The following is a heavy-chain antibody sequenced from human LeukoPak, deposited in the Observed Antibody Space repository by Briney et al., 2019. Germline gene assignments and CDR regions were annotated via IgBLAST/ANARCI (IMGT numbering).Heavy chain of an antibody. V-gene: IGHV4-39*07. D-gene: IGHD3-9*01. CDR1: GDSISSSSYY. CDR2: IYYGGST. J-gene: IGHJ6*02. CDR3: ARLSYYDILTGYHMYGMDV. Sequence: SETLSLTCTVSGDSISSSSYYWGWIRQPPGKGLEWIGSIYYGGSTYYNPSLKSRVTISVDTSKNQFSLKLSSVTAADTAVYYCARLSYYDILTGYHMYGMDVWGQGTTVTVSS.